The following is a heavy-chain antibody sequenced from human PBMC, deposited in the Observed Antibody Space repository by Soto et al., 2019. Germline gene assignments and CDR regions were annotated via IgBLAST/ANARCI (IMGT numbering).Heavy chain of an antibody. Sequence: EAELVDSGGGLVQPGVSLTLSCAASGFFFSDYDVDWVLQAPGRGPEWLSYISDGGTTIYYAASVKGRFTISRDDAKKSLYLHMNNSRVDDTAIYFCVKEYCTGGTGFDAFDLWGQGTVVTVSS. CDR2: ISDGGTTI. CDR3: VKEYCTGGTGFDAFDL. V-gene: IGHV3-48*03. D-gene: IGHD2-8*02. CDR1: GFFFSDYD. J-gene: IGHJ3*01.